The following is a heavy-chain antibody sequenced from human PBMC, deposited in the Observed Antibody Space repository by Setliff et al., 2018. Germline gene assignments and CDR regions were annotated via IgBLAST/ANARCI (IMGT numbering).Heavy chain of an antibody. D-gene: IGHD6-19*01. Sequence: SETLSLTCTVSGGSISSYYWSWIRQPAGKGLEWIGHIYIGGSAKNNPSLKSRVTMSIDTSKNQFSLKLNSVTAADMAVYYCAREQWLDPPGYYYMDVWAKGTTVTVSS. J-gene: IGHJ6*03. CDR3: AREQWLDPPGYYYMDV. CDR1: GGSISSYY. V-gene: IGHV4-4*07. CDR2: IYIGGSA.